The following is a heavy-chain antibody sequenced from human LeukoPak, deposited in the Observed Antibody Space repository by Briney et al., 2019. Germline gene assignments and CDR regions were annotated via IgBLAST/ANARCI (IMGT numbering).Heavy chain of an antibody. CDR1: GFTFTRSA. J-gene: IGHJ6*03. CDR2: IVVGSGNT. CDR3: AASGFGFGELPSYFYYYMDV. D-gene: IGHD3-10*01. Sequence: SVKVSCKASGFTFTRSAMQWVRQARGRRLEWIGWIVVGSGNTKYAQKFQERVTITRDMSTGTAYMELSSLRSEDTAVYYCAASGFGFGELPSYFYYYMDVWGKGTTVTISS. V-gene: IGHV1-58*02.